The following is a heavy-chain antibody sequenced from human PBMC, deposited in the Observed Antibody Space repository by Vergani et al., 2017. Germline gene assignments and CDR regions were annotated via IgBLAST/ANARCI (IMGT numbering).Heavy chain of an antibody. Sequence: QVQLVESGGGVVQPGRSLRLSCAASGFTFSSYAMHWVRQAPGKGLEWVAVISYDGSNKYYADSVTGRFIISRDNSKNTLYLQMNSLRAEDMAVYYCAGDRRGSGNHIDYWGQGTLVTVSS. CDR2: ISYDGSNK. CDR3: AGDRRGSGNHIDY. V-gene: IGHV3-30-3*01. J-gene: IGHJ4*02. D-gene: IGHD3-10*01. CDR1: GFTFSSYA.